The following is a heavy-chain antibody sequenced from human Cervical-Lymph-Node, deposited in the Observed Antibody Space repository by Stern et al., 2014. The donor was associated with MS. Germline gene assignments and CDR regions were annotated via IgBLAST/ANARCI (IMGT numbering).Heavy chain of an antibody. D-gene: IGHD6-13*01. V-gene: IGHV1-18*01. CDR2: INGDNGNR. Sequence: VQLVQSGAEVKKPGASVKVSCKASGYTLTIYAITWVRQAPGQGLEWMGWINGDNGNRKYAQKFQGRVTMTTDTSTNTAYMDLRSLRSDDTAVYYCARGTSSWDFRGQGTLVTVSS. J-gene: IGHJ4*02. CDR1: GYTLTIYA. CDR3: ARGTSSWDF.